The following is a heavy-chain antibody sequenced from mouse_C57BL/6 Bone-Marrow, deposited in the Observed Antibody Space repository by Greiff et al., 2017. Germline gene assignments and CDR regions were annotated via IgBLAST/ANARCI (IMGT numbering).Heavy chain of an antibody. CDR1: GFNIKDYY. Sequence: VQLQQSGAELVRPGASVKLSCTASGFNIKDYYMHWVKQRPEQGLEWIGRIDPEDGDTEYAPKFQGKATMTAGTSSNTAYLQLSSLTSEDTAVYYCARTREYDPYCAMDYWGQGTSVTVSS. J-gene: IGHJ4*01. V-gene: IGHV14-1*01. CDR2: IDPEDGDT. D-gene: IGHD2-3*01. CDR3: ARTREYDPYCAMDY.